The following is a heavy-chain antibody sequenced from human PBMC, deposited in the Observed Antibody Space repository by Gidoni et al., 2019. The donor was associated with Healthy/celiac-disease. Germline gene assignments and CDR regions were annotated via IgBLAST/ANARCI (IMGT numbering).Heavy chain of an antibody. CDR2: IYYSGST. Sequence: QVQLQESGPGLVKPSQTLSLTCTVPGGPISSGGYDWSWIRQHPGKGLEWIGYIYYSGSTYYNPSLKSRVTISVDTSKNQFSLKLSSVTAADTAVYYCARRDTVVTRGFDYWGQGTLVTVSS. D-gene: IGHD2-21*02. CDR3: ARRDTVVTRGFDY. J-gene: IGHJ4*02. CDR1: GGPISSGGYD. V-gene: IGHV4-31*03.